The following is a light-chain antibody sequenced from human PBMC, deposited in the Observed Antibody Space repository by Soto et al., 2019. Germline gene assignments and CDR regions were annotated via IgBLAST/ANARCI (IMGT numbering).Light chain of an antibody. Sequence: EIVMTQSPATLSVSPGERATLSCRASQSVSSNLAWYQQKPGQAPRLLIYSASARATGIPARFSGSGSGTEFTLTISSLQSEDFAAYYCQQYNNWPPWTFGQGTKVEIK. V-gene: IGKV3-15*01. CDR1: QSVSSN. CDR3: QQYNNWPPWT. CDR2: SAS. J-gene: IGKJ1*01.